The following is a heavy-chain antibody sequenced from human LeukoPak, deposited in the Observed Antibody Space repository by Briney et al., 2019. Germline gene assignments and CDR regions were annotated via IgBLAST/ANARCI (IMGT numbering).Heavy chain of an antibody. J-gene: IGHJ4*02. CDR2: IHPTGNL. CDR3: ARGADAHKVDY. D-gene: IGHD2-2*01. Sequence: PSQTLSLTCAVAGGSINGGGYYWNWVRQHPGKGLEWIGCIHPTGNLYYNPSLTGRSTISVDTSKSHFSLNLTSVTAADTAVYYCARGADAHKVDYWSQGTLVTVSS. V-gene: IGHV4-31*11. CDR1: GGSINGGGYY.